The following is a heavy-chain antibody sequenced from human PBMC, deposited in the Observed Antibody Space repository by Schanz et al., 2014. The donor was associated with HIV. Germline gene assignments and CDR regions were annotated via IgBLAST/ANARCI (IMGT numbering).Heavy chain of an antibody. CDR2: ISGSDGDT. D-gene: IGHD2-15*01. V-gene: IGHV3-23*01. CDR1: GFTFSNFA. J-gene: IGHJ4*02. Sequence: EVQMLESGGGSVQPGGSLRLSCAASGFTFSNFAMSWVRQAPGKGLEWVSTISGSDGDTYYADSVKGRFTISRDNSRNALYLHMNSLRADDTAVYYCAKFGRLLGNFDDWGQGTLVTVSS. CDR3: AKFGRLLGNFDD.